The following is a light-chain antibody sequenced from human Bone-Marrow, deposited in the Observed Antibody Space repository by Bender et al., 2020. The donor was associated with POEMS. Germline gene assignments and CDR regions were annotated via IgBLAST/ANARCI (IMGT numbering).Light chain of an antibody. CDR2: YDS. Sequence: SYVLTQPPSLSVVPGKTATITCGGNNIGSKNVHWYQQRPGQAPVVVIFYDSDRPSGIPERFSGSNSGNTATLTISRVEAGDEADYFCQVWDSISDHWVFGGGTRLTVL. J-gene: IGLJ3*02. CDR3: QVWDSISDHWV. CDR1: NIGSKN. V-gene: IGLV3-21*04.